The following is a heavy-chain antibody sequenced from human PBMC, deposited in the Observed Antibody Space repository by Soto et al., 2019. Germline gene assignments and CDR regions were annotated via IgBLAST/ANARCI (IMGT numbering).Heavy chain of an antibody. CDR3: AKDLTAMAAYYYYGMDV. J-gene: IGHJ6*02. CDR2: ISYDGSNK. Sequence: GGSLRLSCAASGFTFSSYGMHWVRQAPGKGLEWVAVISYDGSNKYYADSVKGRFTISRDNSKNTLYLQMNSLRAEDTAVYYCAKDLTAMAAYYYYGMDVWGQGTTVTVSS. D-gene: IGHD5-18*01. V-gene: IGHV3-30*18. CDR1: GFTFSSYG.